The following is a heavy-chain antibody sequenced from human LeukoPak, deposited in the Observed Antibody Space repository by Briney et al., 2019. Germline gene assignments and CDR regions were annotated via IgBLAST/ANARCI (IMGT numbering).Heavy chain of an antibody. V-gene: IGHV3-23*01. D-gene: IGHD3-22*01. Sequence: PGGSLRLSCAASGLTFSRYAIGCARQAPGKGLEWVSAISGSGGSTYYADSVKGRFTISRDNYKNTLYLQMNSLRAEDTAVYYWAKDYYECVPDACDIWGQGTMVTVSS. CDR2: ISGSGGST. CDR3: AKDYYECVPDACDI. CDR1: GLTFSRYA. J-gene: IGHJ3*02.